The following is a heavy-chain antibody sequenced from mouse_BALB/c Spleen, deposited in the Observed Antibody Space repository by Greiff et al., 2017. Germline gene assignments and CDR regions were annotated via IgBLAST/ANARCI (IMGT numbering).Heavy chain of an antibody. CDR3: ARAGGWLRYFDV. V-gene: IGHV1-4*01. CDR1: GYTFTSYT. Sequence: VQLQQSGAELARPGASVKMSCKASGYTFTSYTMHWVKQRPGQGLEWIGYINPSSGYTNYNQKFKDKATLTADKSSSTAYMQLSSLTSEDSAVYYCARAGGWLRYFDVWGAGTTVTVSS. CDR2: INPSSGYT. J-gene: IGHJ1*01. D-gene: IGHD2-3*01.